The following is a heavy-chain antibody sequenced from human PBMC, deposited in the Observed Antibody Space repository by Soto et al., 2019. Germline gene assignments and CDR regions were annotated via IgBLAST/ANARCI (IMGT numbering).Heavy chain of an antibody. Sequence: PGGSLRLSCAASGFTFSSYAMTWVRQAPGKGLEWVSIMGGSGGRTYYADSVKGRFTISRDYSKNTLWLQMNSLRVDDTAVYYCGKGGFGDYVFRYSPGGRG. CDR1: GFTFSSYA. CDR2: MGGSGGRT. V-gene: IGHV3-23*01. J-gene: IGHJ2*01. CDR3: GKGGFGDYVFRYSP. D-gene: IGHD4-17*01.